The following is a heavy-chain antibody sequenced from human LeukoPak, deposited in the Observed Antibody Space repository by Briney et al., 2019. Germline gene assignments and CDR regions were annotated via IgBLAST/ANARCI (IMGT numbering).Heavy chain of an antibody. Sequence: GGSLRLSCAASGFTFSSYAMHWVRQAPGKGLEWVAVISYDGSNKYYADSVKGRFTISRDNSKNTLYLQMNSLRAEDTAVYYCARGGWDIVVVPAAPEFDYWGQGTLVTVSS. J-gene: IGHJ4*02. CDR2: ISYDGSNK. CDR3: ARGGWDIVVVPAAPEFDY. CDR1: GFTFSSYA. V-gene: IGHV3-30-3*01. D-gene: IGHD2-2*01.